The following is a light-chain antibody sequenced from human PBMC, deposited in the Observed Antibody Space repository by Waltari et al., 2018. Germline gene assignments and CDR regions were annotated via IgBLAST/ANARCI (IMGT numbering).Light chain of an antibody. CDR2: KAS. CDR1: QTISIY. V-gene: IGKV1-5*03. Sequence: DIQMTQSPSTLSASVGDIVTITCRASQTISIYLAWYQQKPGKAPNLLIYKASTLESGVPSRFSGSGSGTEFTLTISSLQPDDFATYYCQQYHSYSPYTFGQGTKLDIK. CDR3: QQYHSYSPYT. J-gene: IGKJ2*01.